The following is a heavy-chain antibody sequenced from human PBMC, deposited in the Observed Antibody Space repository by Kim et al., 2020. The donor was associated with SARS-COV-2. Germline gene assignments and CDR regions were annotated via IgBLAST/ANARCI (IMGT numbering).Heavy chain of an antibody. V-gene: IGHV3-23*01. Sequence: GGSLRLSCAASGFTFSSYAMTWVRQPPGKGLEWVSTISEADGRTTFYADSVKGRFTISSDNSKATLFLQMNSLRDDATAVYYCGGWLSGSSTQLHYWGQGTLVTVSS. CDR3: GGWLSGSSTQLHY. CDR2: ISEADGRTT. D-gene: IGHD3-10*01. J-gene: IGHJ4*02. CDR1: GFTFSSYA.